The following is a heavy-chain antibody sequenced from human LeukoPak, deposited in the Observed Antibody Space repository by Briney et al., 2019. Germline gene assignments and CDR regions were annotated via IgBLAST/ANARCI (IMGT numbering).Heavy chain of an antibody. Sequence: GGSQRLSCAASGFTVSSNYMSWVRQAPGKGLEWVSVIYSGGSTYYADSVKGRFTISRDNSKNTLYLQMNSLRAEDTAVYYCAKDNRIVVVVAATNSDAFDIWGQGTMVTVSS. CDR2: IYSGGST. CDR1: GFTVSSNY. D-gene: IGHD2-15*01. V-gene: IGHV3-53*01. J-gene: IGHJ3*02. CDR3: AKDNRIVVVVAATNSDAFDI.